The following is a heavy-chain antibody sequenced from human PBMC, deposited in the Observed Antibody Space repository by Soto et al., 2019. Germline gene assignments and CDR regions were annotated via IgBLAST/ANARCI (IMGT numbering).Heavy chain of an antibody. CDR2: IIPIFGTA. V-gene: IGHV1-69*13. CDR3: ARIIAARLGAFDI. J-gene: IGHJ3*02. Sequence: GASVKVSCKASGGTFSSYAISWVRQAPGQGLEWMGGIIPIFGTANYAQKFQGRVTITADESTSTAYMELSSLRSEDTAVYYCARIIAARLGAFDIWGQGTMVTVSS. CDR1: GGTFSSYA. D-gene: IGHD6-6*01.